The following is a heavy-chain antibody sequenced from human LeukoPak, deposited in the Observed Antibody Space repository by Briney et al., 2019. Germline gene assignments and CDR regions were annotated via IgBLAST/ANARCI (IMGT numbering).Heavy chain of an antibody. V-gene: IGHV3-11*04. Sequence: GGSLRLSCAASGFTFSDYYMSWIRQAPGKGLEWVSYISSSGSTIYYADSVKGRFTISRDNAKNSLYLQMNSLRAEDTAVYYCAREELLTTVTTGLDYWGQGTLVTVSS. CDR1: GFTFSDYY. CDR2: ISSSGSTI. D-gene: IGHD4-17*01. J-gene: IGHJ4*02. CDR3: AREELLTTVTTGLDY.